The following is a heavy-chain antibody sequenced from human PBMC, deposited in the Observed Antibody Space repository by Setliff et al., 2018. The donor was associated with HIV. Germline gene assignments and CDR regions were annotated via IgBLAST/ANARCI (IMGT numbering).Heavy chain of an antibody. CDR3: TTPQWLVPDAFDI. Sequence: PGGSLRLSCATSGFTFTNAWMSWVRQAPGKGLEWVGRIKSKTDGGTTDYAAPVKGRFTISRDDSKNTQCLQMNSLKTEDTAVYYCTTPQWLVPDAFDIWGQGTMVTVSS. CDR2: IKSKTDGGTT. J-gene: IGHJ3*02. D-gene: IGHD6-19*01. CDR1: GFTFTNAW. V-gene: IGHV3-15*01.